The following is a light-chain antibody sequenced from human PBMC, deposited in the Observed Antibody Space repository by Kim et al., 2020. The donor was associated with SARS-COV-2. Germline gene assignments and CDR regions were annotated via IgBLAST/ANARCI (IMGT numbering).Light chain of an antibody. V-gene: IGKV3-15*01. J-gene: IGKJ4*01. Sequence: EIVMTQSPATLSVSPGERATLSCRASQSVSSTNLGWYQQKPGQAPRLLIYGAFTRATGIPARFNGSGSGTEFTLTINNLQSEDFAVYYCQQNNNSPLTSGGGTKVDIK. CDR1: QSVSSTN. CDR2: GAF. CDR3: QQNNNSPLT.